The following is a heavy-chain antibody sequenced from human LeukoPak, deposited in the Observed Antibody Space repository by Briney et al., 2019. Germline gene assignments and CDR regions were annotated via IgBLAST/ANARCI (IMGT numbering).Heavy chain of an antibody. CDR1: GGSVSSGSYY. J-gene: IGHJ5*02. D-gene: IGHD6-13*01. CDR3: ARVGPGYSSSWSNWFDP. Sequence: SETLSLTCTVSGGSVSSGSYYWRWIRQPPGKGLEWIGYIYYSGSTNYNPSLKSRVTISVDTSKNQFSLKLSSVTAADTAVYYCARVGPGYSSSWSNWFDPWGQGTLVTVSS. CDR2: IYYSGST. V-gene: IGHV4-61*01.